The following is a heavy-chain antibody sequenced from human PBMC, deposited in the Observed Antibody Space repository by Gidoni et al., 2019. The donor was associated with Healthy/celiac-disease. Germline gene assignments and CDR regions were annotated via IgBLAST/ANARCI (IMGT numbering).Heavy chain of an antibody. J-gene: IGHJ3*02. Sequence: QVQLVESGGGVVQPGRSLRLSCAASGFTFSSYGMHWVRQAPGKGLEWVAVIWYDGSNKYYADAVKGRLTISRDNSKNTLYLQMNSLRAEDTAVYYCARDRQGSYRDAFDIWGQGTMVTVSS. D-gene: IGHD2-15*01. CDR2: IWYDGSNK. V-gene: IGHV3-33*01. CDR3: ARDRQGSYRDAFDI. CDR1: GFTFSSYG.